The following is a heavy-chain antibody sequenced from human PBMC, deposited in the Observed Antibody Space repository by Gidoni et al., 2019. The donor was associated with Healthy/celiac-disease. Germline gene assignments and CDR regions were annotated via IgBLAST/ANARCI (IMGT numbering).Heavy chain of an antibody. J-gene: IGHJ6*02. D-gene: IGHD3-10*01. V-gene: IGHV3-48*01. CDR3: ARDPNYYGSGSWGLRYGMDV. CDR1: GFTFSSYS. CDR2: ISSSSSTI. Sequence: EVQLVESGGGLVQPGGSLRLSCAASGFTFSSYSMNWVRQAPGKGLEWVSYISSSSSTIYYADSVKGRFTISRDNAKNSLYLQMNSLRAEDTAVYYCARDPNYYGSGSWGLRYGMDVWGQGTTVTVSS.